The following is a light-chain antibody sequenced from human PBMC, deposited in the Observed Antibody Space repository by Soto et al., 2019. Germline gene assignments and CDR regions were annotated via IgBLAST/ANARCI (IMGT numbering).Light chain of an antibody. J-gene: IGKJ1*01. V-gene: IGKV3-15*01. CDR1: QSISNN. CDR3: QQYNNWWT. Sequence: EIVMTQSPATLSVSPGERATLSCRASQSISNNLAWYHQRPGQAPRLLIYGASTRATGIPARFSGSGSGTDFTLTISILQSEDFAVYYCQQYNNWWTFGQGTRVEIK. CDR2: GAS.